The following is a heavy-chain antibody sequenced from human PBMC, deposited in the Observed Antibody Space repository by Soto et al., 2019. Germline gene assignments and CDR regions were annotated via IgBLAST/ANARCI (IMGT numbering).Heavy chain of an antibody. CDR3: ARAVLSSSRPSYYEYGMDV. CDR2: IIPLFGTT. Sequence: EASVKVSCKASGGTFSSNSINWVRQAPGQGLEWMGSIIPLFGTTDYAQKFQGRVTISADKFTNTAYMELSGLRSEDTAVYFCARAVLSSSRPSYYEYGMDVWGQGTTVTVSS. V-gene: IGHV1-69*06. D-gene: IGHD3-16*01. CDR1: GGTFSSNS. J-gene: IGHJ6*02.